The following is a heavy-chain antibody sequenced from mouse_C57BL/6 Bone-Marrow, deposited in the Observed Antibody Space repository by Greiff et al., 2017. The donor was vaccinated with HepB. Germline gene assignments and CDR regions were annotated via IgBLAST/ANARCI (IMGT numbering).Heavy chain of an antibody. CDR1: GFTFSSYA. V-gene: IGHV5-4*01. Sequence: VQLKESGGGLVKPGGSLKLSCAASGFTFSSYAMSWVRQTPEKRLEWVATISDGGSYTYYPDNVKGRFTISRDNAKNNLYLQRSHLKSEDTAMYYCARGGYYSDYWGQGTTLTVSS. J-gene: IGHJ2*01. CDR3: ARGGYYSDY. CDR2: ISDGGSYT.